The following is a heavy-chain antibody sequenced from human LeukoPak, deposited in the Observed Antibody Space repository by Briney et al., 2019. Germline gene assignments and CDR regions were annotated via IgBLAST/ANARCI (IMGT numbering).Heavy chain of an antibody. CDR3: ARYHFDWLDAFDI. CDR2: INHSGST. J-gene: IGHJ3*02. D-gene: IGHD3-9*01. CDR1: GGSFSGYY. Sequence: SETLSLTCAVYGGSFSGYYWSWIRQPPGKGLEWIGEINHSGSTNYNPSLKSRVTMSVDTSKNQFSLKLSSVTAADTAVYYCARYHFDWLDAFDIWGQGTMVTVSS. V-gene: IGHV4-34*10.